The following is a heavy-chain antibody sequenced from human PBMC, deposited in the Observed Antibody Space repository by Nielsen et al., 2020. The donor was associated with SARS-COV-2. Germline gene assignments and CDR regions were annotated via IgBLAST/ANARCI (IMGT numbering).Heavy chain of an antibody. V-gene: IGHV1-3*01. Sequence: ASVKVSCKASGYTFTSYAMHWVRQAPGQRLEWMGWINAGNGNTKYSQKFQGRVTITRDTSATTAYMELSSLRSEDTAVCYCARVNWNYVVFDYWGQGTLVTVSS. CDR2: INAGNGNT. CDR1: GYTFTSYA. CDR3: ARVNWNYVVFDY. D-gene: IGHD1-7*01. J-gene: IGHJ4*02.